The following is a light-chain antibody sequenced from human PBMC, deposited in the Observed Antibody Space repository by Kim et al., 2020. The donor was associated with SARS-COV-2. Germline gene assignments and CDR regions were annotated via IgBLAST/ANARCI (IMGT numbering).Light chain of an antibody. J-gene: IGKJ2*01. CDR3: QQYGSSPRT. CDR2: GAS. Sequence: EIVLTQSPGTLSLSPGERPTLSCRASHSVSSSYLDWCQQKPGQAPRLLIHGASSRATGIPDRVSGSGSGTDFSLTISRLEPEDFAVYYCQQYGSSPRTFGQGTKLEI. CDR1: HSVSSSY. V-gene: IGKV3-20*01.